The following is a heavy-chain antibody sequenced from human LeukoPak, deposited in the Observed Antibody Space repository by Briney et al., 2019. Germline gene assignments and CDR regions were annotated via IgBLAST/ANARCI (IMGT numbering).Heavy chain of an antibody. J-gene: IGHJ4*02. CDR1: GGSISSSNW. V-gene: IGHV4-4*02. CDR2: IYHSGST. D-gene: IGHD4-17*01. CDR3: AGLADYGDPNFDY. Sequence: PSETLSLTCAVSGGSISSSNWWSWVRQPPGEGLEWMGEIYHSGSTNYNPSLKSRVTISVDKSKNQFSLKLSSVTAADTAVYYCAGLADYGDPNFDYWGQGTLVTVSS.